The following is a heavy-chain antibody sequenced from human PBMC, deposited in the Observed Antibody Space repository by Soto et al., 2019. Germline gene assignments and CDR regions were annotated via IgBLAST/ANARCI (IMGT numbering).Heavy chain of an antibody. Sequence: SETLSLTCTVSGGSINSGSYYWSWVRQHPGKCLEWIGYISYSGITDYNPSPRSRVSISIDTSKNQFSLKLNSVTAADTAVYYCARWGDCSGGSCYLGLDYWGQGTLVTVYS. CDR2: ISYSGIT. V-gene: IGHV4-31*03. J-gene: IGHJ4*02. D-gene: IGHD2-15*01. CDR1: GGSINSGSYY. CDR3: ARWGDCSGGSCYLGLDY.